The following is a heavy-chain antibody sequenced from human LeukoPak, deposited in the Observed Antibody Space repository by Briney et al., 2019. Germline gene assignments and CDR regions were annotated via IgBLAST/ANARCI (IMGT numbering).Heavy chain of an antibody. CDR2: IKHEGSEK. J-gene: IGHJ4*02. CDR1: GFIFSAYL. V-gene: IGHV3-7*01. Sequence: GGSLRLSCAAPGFIFSAYLMSWVRQAPGKGLEWVASIKHEGSEKYNVDSVKGRFTISRDTAKNSRYLQLNSLRAEDTAVYYCARLRFVAATGVSPFDCWGQASLVSVS. D-gene: IGHD6-13*01. CDR3: ARLRFVAATGVSPFDC.